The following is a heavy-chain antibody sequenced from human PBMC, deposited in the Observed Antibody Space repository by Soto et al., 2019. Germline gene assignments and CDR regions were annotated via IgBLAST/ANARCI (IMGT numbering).Heavy chain of an antibody. CDR3: ARDRQWLVDYYYGMDV. Sequence: SQTLSLTGAISGDSVSSNSAAWNWIRQSPSRSLEWLGRTYYRSKWYNDYAVSVKSRITINPDTSKNQFSLQLNSVTPEDTAVYYCARDRQWLVDYYYGMDVWGQGTTVTVSS. CDR1: GDSVSSNSAA. V-gene: IGHV6-1*01. J-gene: IGHJ6*02. D-gene: IGHD6-19*01. CDR2: TYYRSKWYN.